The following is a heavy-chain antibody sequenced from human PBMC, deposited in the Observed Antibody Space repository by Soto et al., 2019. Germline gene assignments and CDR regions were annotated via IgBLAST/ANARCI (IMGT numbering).Heavy chain of an antibody. Sequence: GGSLRLSCTVSGFTSGDYAMSWVRQAPGKGLEWVGFIRSKVYGGTPEYAASVTGRFTISRDDSKSVAYLQVNSLKTEDTAIYYCTIRSSGLYYFHYWGQGTLVTVSS. D-gene: IGHD6-19*01. V-gene: IGHV3-49*04. CDR1: GFTSGDYA. CDR3: TIRSSGLYYFHY. CDR2: IRSKVYGGTP. J-gene: IGHJ4*02.